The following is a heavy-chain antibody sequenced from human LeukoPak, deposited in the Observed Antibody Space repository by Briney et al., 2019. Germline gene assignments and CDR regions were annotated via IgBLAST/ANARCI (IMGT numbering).Heavy chain of an antibody. CDR1: GFTFSSYW. V-gene: IGHV3-30*03. CDR2: ISYDGSNK. D-gene: IGHD3-22*01. Sequence: GGSLRLSCAASGFTFSSYWMSWVRQAPGKGLEWVAVISYDGSNKYYADSVKGRFTISRDNAKNSLYLQMNSLRAEDTAVYYCASSWDSSGFDYWGQGTLVTVSS. J-gene: IGHJ4*02. CDR3: ASSWDSSGFDY.